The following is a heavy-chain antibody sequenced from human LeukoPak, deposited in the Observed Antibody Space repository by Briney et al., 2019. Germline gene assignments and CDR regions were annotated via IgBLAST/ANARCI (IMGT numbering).Heavy chain of an antibody. CDR2: ISSSGSNK. CDR3: ARLGYGSGSYLYYGMDV. V-gene: IGHV3-48*03. CDR1: GFTFSSYE. D-gene: IGHD3-10*01. Sequence: GGSLRLSCAASGFTFSSYEMNWVRQAPGKGLEGVSYISSSGSNKYYADSVKGGFTIYRDNAKNSLYLQMNSLRAEDTAVYYCARLGYGSGSYLYYGMDVWGQGTTVTVSS. J-gene: IGHJ6*02.